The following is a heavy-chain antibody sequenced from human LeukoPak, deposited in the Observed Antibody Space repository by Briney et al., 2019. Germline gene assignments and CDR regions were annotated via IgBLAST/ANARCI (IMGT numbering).Heavy chain of an antibody. J-gene: IGHJ4*02. D-gene: IGHD3-9*01. CDR3: ARAYYDILTGYENFDY. CDR1: GYTFTGYY. Sequence: ASVKVSCKASGYTFTGYYMHWVRQAPGQGLEWMGWINPNSGGTNYAQKFQGRVTMTRDTSISTAYMELSRLRSDVTAVYYCARAYYDILTGYENFDYWGQGTLVTVSS. V-gene: IGHV1-2*02. CDR2: INPNSGGT.